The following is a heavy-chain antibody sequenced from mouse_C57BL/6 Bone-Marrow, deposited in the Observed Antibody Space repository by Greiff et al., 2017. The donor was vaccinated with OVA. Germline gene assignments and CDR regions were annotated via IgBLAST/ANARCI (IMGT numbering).Heavy chain of an antibody. CDR3: ARGRRGYFDV. V-gene: IGHV1-69*01. Sequence: QVQLQQPGAELVMPGASVKLSCKASGYTFTSYWMHWVKQRPGQGLEWIGEIDPSDSYTNYNQKFKGKSTLTVDKSSSTAYMQLSSLTSEDSAVYYCARGRRGYFDVWGTGTTVTVSS. J-gene: IGHJ1*03. CDR1: GYTFTSYW. CDR2: IDPSDSYT.